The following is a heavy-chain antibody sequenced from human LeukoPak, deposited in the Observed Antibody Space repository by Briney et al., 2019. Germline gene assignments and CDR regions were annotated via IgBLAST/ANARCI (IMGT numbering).Heavy chain of an antibody. V-gene: IGHV3-21*01. CDR1: GFTFSYYS. CDR2: ISSSNTYI. J-gene: IGHJ3*02. Sequence: GGSLRLSCAASGFTFSYYSMNWVRQAPGKGLEWVSSISSSNTYIYYADSVKGRFTISRDNAENSLYLQMNSLRAEDTAVYYCARDRTNIGARHDIFDIWGQGTMVTVSS. CDR3: ARDRTNIGARHDIFDI. D-gene: IGHD6-6*01.